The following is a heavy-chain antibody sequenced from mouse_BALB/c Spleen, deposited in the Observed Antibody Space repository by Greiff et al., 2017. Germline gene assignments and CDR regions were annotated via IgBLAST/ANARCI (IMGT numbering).Heavy chain of an antibody. Sequence: QVQLQQSGAELAKPGASVKMSCKASGYTFTSYWMHWVKQRPGQGLEWIGYINPSTGYTEYNQKFKDKATLTADKSSSTAYMQLSSLTSEDSAVYYCARPTMITFFAYWGQGTLVTVSA. J-gene: IGHJ3*01. D-gene: IGHD2-4*01. CDR1: GYTFTSYW. CDR2: INPSTGYT. CDR3: ARPTMITFFAY. V-gene: IGHV1-7*01.